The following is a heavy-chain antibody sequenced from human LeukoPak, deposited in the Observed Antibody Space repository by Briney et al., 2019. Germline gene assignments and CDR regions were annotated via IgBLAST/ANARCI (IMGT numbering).Heavy chain of an antibody. CDR1: GVTFSNYA. J-gene: IGHJ5*02. D-gene: IGHD2/OR15-2a*01. CDR2: ITDSGDAT. CDR3: SRRDSQNAGGWLDP. Sequence: GGTLRLSCAVSGVTFSNYAMSWVRQAPGKGLEWVGSITDSGDATYYADSVKGRLTISRNNSNNTLHLHITVLGAEATAFYCFSRRDSQNAGGWLDPWGQGTLVTVSS. V-gene: IGHV3-23*01.